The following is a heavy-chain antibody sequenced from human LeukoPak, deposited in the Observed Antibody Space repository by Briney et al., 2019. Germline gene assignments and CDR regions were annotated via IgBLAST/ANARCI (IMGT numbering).Heavy chain of an antibody. Sequence: GGSLRLSCAASGFTFSEYTLNWVRQAPGKGLEWVSGIYGSGGSIFYADSVKGRFTISRDNSRNTLFLQMNSLRPEDTAVYYCAKGSTSLFDYWGQGTLVTVSS. CDR2: IYGSGGSI. CDR3: AKGSTSLFDY. V-gene: IGHV3-23*01. D-gene: IGHD2-2*01. J-gene: IGHJ4*02. CDR1: GFTFSEYT.